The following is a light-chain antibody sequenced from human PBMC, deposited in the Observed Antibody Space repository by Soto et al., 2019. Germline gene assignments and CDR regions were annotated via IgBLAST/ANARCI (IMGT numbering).Light chain of an antibody. V-gene: IGKV3-15*01. CDR3: QQYRNWPLT. CDR1: QSVGNN. CDR2: GAS. Sequence: EIVMTQSPATLSVSPGERATLSCRASQSVGNNLAWYRQKSGQAPRLLIYGASTRATGIPARFSGSGSGTEFTLTIDSLQSDDFAVYLCQQYRNWPLTFSGGTKVEIK. J-gene: IGKJ4*01.